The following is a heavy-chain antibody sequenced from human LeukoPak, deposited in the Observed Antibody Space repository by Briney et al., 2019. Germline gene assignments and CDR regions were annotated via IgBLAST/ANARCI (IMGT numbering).Heavy chain of an antibody. V-gene: IGHV1-18*01. CDR1: GYTFTSYG. CDR3: ARLHYDVLTGPFDY. J-gene: IGHJ4*02. CDR2: ISAYNGNT. D-gene: IGHD3-9*01. Sequence: ASVKVSCKASGYTFTSYGISWVRQAPGQGLEWMGWISAYNGNTNYAQKLQGRVTMTTDTSTSTAYMELRSLRSDDTAVYYCARLHYDVLTGPFDYWGQGTLVTVSS.